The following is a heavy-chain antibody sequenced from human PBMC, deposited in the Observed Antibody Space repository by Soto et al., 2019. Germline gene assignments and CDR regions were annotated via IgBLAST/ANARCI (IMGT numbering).Heavy chain of an antibody. Sequence: QLQLQESGSGLVKPSQTLSLTCAVSGGSISSGGYSWSWIRQPPGKGLEWIGYIYHSGSTYYNPSLKSRVTVTVDRSKNQFSLTLSSVTAADTAVYSCARGMTTVTTFGYWGQGSLVTVSS. CDR2: IYHSGST. CDR3: ARGMTTVTTFGY. V-gene: IGHV4-30-2*01. J-gene: IGHJ4*02. D-gene: IGHD4-4*01. CDR1: GGSISSGGYS.